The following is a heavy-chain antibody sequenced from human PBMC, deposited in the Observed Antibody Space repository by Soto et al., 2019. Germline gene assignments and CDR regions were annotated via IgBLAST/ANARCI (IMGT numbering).Heavy chain of an antibody. CDR1: GGSISSYY. Sequence: PSETLSLTCTVSGGSISSYYWSWIRQPPGKGLEWIGYIYYSGSTNYNPSLKSRVTISVDTSKNQFSLKLSSVTAADTAVYYCARVTRVADYSGYEYLDFDYWGQGTLVTVSS. V-gene: IGHV4-59*01. CDR2: IYYSGST. D-gene: IGHD5-12*01. J-gene: IGHJ4*02. CDR3: ARVTRVADYSGYEYLDFDY.